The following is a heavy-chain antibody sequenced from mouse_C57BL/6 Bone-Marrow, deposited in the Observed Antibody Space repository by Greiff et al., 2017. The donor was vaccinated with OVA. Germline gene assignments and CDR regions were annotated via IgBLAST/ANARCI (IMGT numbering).Heavy chain of an antibody. D-gene: IGHD1-1*01. J-gene: IGHJ1*03. CDR3: ARSRDITTVWYFDV. Sequence: QVHVKQPGAELVKPGASVKLSCKASGYTFTSYWMHWVKQRPGQGLEWIGMIHPNSGSTNYNEKFKSKATLTVDKSSSTAYMQLSSLTSEDSAVYYCARSRDITTVWYFDVWGTGTTVTVSS. V-gene: IGHV1-64*01. CDR1: GYTFTSYW. CDR2: IHPNSGST.